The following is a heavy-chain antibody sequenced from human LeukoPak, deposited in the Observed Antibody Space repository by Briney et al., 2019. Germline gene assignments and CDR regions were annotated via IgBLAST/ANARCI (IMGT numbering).Heavy chain of an antibody. J-gene: IGHJ3*02. CDR3: AKSYSSSWYDAFDI. Sequence: SVKVSCKASGGTFSSYAISWVRQAPGQGLEWMGGIIPIFGTANYAQKFQGRVTITADESTSTAYMELSSLRSEDTAVYYCAKSYSSSWYDAFDIWGQGTMVTVSS. CDR2: IIPIFGTA. V-gene: IGHV1-69*13. CDR1: GGTFSSYA. D-gene: IGHD6-13*01.